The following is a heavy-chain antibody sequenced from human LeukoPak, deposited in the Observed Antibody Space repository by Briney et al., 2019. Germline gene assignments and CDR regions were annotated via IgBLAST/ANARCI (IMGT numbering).Heavy chain of an antibody. D-gene: IGHD6-13*01. Sequence: GGFLRLSCAASGFTFSSYSMNWVRQAPGKGLEWVSSISSSSSYIYYADSVKGRFTISRDNAKNSLYLQMNSLRAEDTAVYYCVRDSAQQLVPDYWGQGTLVTVSS. CDR1: GFTFSSYS. J-gene: IGHJ4*02. CDR3: VRDSAQQLVPDY. V-gene: IGHV3-21*01. CDR2: ISSSSSYI.